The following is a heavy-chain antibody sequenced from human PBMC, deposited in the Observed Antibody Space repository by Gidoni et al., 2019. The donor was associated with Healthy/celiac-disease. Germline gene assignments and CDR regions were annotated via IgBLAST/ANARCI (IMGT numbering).Heavy chain of an antibody. CDR1: GGTFSSYA. V-gene: IGHV1-69*06. CDR3: ARVGCSSTSCYQNFDY. D-gene: IGHD2-2*01. J-gene: IGHJ4*02. CDR2: IIPIFGTA. Sequence: QVQLVQSGAEVKKPGSSVKVSCKASGGTFSSYAISWVRQAPGQGLEWMGGIIPIFGTANYAQKFQGRVTIPADKSTSTAYMELSSLRSEDTAVYYCARVGCSSTSCYQNFDYWGQGTLVTVSS.